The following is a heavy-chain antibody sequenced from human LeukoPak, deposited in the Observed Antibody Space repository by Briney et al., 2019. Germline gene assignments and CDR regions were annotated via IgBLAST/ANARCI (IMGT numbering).Heavy chain of an antibody. CDR3: ARESVAGNDY. D-gene: IGHD6-19*01. CDR2: IKQDGSEK. Sequence: GGSLRLSCAASGFTFNSYIINWVRQAPGKGLEWVANIKQDGSEKYYVDSVKGRFTISRDNAKNSLYLQMNSLRAEDTAVYYCARESVAGNDYWGQGTLVTVSS. J-gene: IGHJ4*02. CDR1: GFTFNSYI. V-gene: IGHV3-7*01.